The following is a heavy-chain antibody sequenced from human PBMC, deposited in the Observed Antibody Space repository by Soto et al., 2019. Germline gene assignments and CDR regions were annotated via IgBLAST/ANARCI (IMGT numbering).Heavy chain of an antibody. D-gene: IGHD3-9*01. J-gene: IGHJ3*01. V-gene: IGHV3-23*01. Sequence: QLLGSGGGLVQPGGSLRLSCEASGFTFNIYAMTWVRQAPGKGLEWVSNIGSTGTTTYYADSVKGRFAISRDNSKSPLYLQMNSLRAEDTAVYYCATVARYDDFDVWGQGTMVTVSS. CDR1: GFTFNIYA. CDR3: ATVARYDDFDV. CDR2: IGSTGTTT.